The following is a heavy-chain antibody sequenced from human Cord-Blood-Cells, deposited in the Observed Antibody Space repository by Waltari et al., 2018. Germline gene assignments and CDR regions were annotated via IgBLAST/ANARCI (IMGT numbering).Heavy chain of an antibody. V-gene: IGHV4-39*01. J-gene: IGHJ3*02. CDR1: GGSIRSSSYY. CDR3: ARQGRRDAFDI. Sequence: QLQLQDSGPGLVKPSETLSLTCTVSGGSIRSSSYYWGWIRQPPGKGLEWIGSIYYSGSTYYNPSLKSRVTISVDTSKNQFSLKLSSVTAADTAVYYCARQGRRDAFDIWGQGTMVTVSS. CDR2: IYYSGST.